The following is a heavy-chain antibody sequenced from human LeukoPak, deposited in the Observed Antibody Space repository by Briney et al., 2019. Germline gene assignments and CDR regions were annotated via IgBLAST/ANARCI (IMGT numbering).Heavy chain of an antibody. CDR1: GGSFSGYY. CDR2: INHSGST. J-gene: IGHJ6*03. CDR3: ASTYGSGAGYYYYYYMDV. Sequence: PSETLSLTCAVYGGSFSGYYWSWIRQPPGKGLEWIGEINHSGSTNYNPSLKSRVTISVDTSKNQFSLKLSSVTAADTAVYYCASTYGSGAGYYYYYYMDVWGKGTTVTISS. D-gene: IGHD3-10*01. V-gene: IGHV4-34*01.